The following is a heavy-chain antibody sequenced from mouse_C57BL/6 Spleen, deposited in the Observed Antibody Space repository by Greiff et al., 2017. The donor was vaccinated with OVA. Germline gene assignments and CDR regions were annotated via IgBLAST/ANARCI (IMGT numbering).Heavy chain of an antibody. CDR1: GFTFSDAW. Sequence: EVMLVESGGGLVQPGGSMKLSCAASGFTFSDAWMDWVRQSPEKGLEWVAEIRNKANNHATYYAESVKGRFTISRDDAKSSVYLQMNSLRAEDTGIYYCTLYGRSGGAMDYWGQGTSGTVSS. J-gene: IGHJ4*01. D-gene: IGHD1-1*01. V-gene: IGHV6-6*01. CDR2: IRNKANNHAT. CDR3: TLYGRSGGAMDY.